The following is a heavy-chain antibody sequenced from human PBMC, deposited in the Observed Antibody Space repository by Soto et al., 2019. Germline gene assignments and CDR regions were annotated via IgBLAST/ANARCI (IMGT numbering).Heavy chain of an antibody. V-gene: IGHV3-15*07. CDR3: TSCAYITGMIVRFDV. CDR1: GFTFTNAW. CDR2: IKSKIDGGTT. D-gene: IGHD3-22*01. J-gene: IGHJ4*01. Sequence: NPGGSLRLSCAASGFTFTNAWINWVRQAPGKGLEWVGRIKSKIDGGTTDFAAPVKGRFAISRDDSKNMVYLQMNSLKTEDTAIYYCTSCAYITGMIVRFDVWGHGTLVNVSS.